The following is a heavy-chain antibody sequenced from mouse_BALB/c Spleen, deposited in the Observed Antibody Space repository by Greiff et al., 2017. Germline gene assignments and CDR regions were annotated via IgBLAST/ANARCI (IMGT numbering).Heavy chain of an antibody. CDR1: GYTFTDYW. CDR3: ARYGFYAMDY. V-gene: IGHV1-69*01. Sequence: QVQLQQPGAELVMPGASVKMSCKASGYTFTDYWMHWVKQRPGKGLEWIGAIDTSDSYTSYNQKFKGKATLTVDESSSTAYMQLSSLTSEDSAVYYCARYGFYAMDYWGQGTSVTVSS. J-gene: IGHJ4*01. D-gene: IGHD2-2*01. CDR2: IDTSDSYT.